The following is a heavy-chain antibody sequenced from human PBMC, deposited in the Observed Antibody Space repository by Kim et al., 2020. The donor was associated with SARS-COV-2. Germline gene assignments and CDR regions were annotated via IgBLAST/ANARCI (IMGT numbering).Heavy chain of an antibody. D-gene: IGHD3-10*01. CDR1: GGSFSGYY. CDR3: ARLGRPNYYYGSGSYYNARYYFDY. CDR2: INHSGST. V-gene: IGHV4-34*01. J-gene: IGHJ4*02. Sequence: SETLSLTCAVYGGSFSGYYWSWIRQPPGKGLEWIGEINHSGSTNYNPSLKSRVTISVDTSKNQFSLKLSSVTAADTAVYYCARLGRPNYYYGSGSYYNARYYFDYWGQGTLVTVSS.